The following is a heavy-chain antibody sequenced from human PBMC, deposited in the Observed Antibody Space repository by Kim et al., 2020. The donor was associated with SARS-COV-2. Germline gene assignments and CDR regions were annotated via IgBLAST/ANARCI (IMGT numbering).Heavy chain of an antibody. V-gene: IGHV4-34*01. J-gene: IGHJ6*02. CDR3: ARGSIAVAGFGQYYYYGMDV. D-gene: IGHD6-19*01. Sequence: SRVTISVDTSKNQFSLKLSSVTAADTAVYYCARGSIAVAGFGQYYYYGMDVWGQGTTVTVSS.